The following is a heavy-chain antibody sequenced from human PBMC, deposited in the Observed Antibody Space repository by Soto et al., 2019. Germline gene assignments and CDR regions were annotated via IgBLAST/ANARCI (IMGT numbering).Heavy chain of an antibody. D-gene: IGHD6-19*01. CDR3: AREYSSGWFPPFEYFDY. J-gene: IGHJ4*02. CDR2: IWYDGSNK. Sequence: QVQLVESGGGVVQPGRSLRLSCAASGFTFSSYGMHWVRQAPGKGLEWVAVIWYDGSNKYYADSVKGRFTISRDNSKNTLYLQMNSLRAEDTAVYYCAREYSSGWFPPFEYFDYWGQGTLVTVSS. V-gene: IGHV3-33*01. CDR1: GFTFSSYG.